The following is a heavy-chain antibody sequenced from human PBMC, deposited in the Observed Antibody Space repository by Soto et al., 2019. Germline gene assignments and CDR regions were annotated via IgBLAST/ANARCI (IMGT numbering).Heavy chain of an antibody. CDR2: IWYDGSNK. J-gene: IGHJ4*02. CDR3: ARYSRLGAQLDFDY. CDR1: GFTFSSYG. Sequence: QVQLVESGGGVVQPGRSLRLSCAASGFTFSSYGMHWVRQAPGKGLEWVAVIWYDGSNKYYADSVKGRFTISRDNSKNTLYLQMNSLRAEDTAVYYCARYSRLGAQLDFDYWGQGTLVTVSS. V-gene: IGHV3-33*01. D-gene: IGHD1-26*01.